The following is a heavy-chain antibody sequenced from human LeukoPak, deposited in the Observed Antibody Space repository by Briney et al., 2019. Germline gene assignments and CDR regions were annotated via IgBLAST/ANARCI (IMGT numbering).Heavy chain of an antibody. CDR2: INHSGST. D-gene: IGHD1-7*01. J-gene: IGHJ5*02. CDR3: ARGPQYNWNSNWFDP. CDR1: GGSFSGYY. Sequence: SETLSPTCAVYGGSFSGYYWSWIRQPPGKGLEWIGEINHSGSTNYNPSLKSRVTISVDTSKNQFSLKLSSVTAADTAVYYCARGPQYNWNSNWFDPWGQGTLVTVSS. V-gene: IGHV4-34*01.